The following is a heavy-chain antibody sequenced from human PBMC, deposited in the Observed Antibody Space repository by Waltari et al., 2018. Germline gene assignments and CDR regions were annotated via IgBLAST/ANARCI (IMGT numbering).Heavy chain of an antibody. CDR3: ARDVGCSGGSCYGFDY. V-gene: IGHV1-8*03. Sequence: QVQLVQSGAEVKKPGASVKVSCKASGYTFTSYDINWVRQATGQGLEWMGWMNPYRGKTGYAQKFQGRVTITRNTSISTAYMELSSLRSEDTAVYYCARDVGCSGGSCYGFDYWGQGTLVTVSS. CDR2: MNPYRGKT. J-gene: IGHJ4*02. CDR1: GYTFTSYD. D-gene: IGHD2-15*01.